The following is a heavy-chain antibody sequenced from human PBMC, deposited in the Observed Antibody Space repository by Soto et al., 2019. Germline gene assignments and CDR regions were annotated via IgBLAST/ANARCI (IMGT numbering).Heavy chain of an antibody. J-gene: IGHJ4*02. CDR2: ISGSGGST. CDR3: AKATYCSGGSSYPIFFDY. Sequence: EVQLLESGGGLVQPGGSLRLSCAASGFTFSSYAMSWVRQAPGKGLEWVSAISGSGGSTSYADSVKGRFTISRDNSKNTLYLQMNSLRAEDSAVYYCAKATYCSGGSSYPIFFDYWGQGTLVTVSS. D-gene: IGHD2-15*01. V-gene: IGHV3-23*01. CDR1: GFTFSSYA.